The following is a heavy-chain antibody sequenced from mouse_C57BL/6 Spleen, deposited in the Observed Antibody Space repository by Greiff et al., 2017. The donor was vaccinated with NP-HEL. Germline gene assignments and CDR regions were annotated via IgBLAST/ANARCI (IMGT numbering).Heavy chain of an antibody. J-gene: IGHJ4*01. CDR1: GFTFSDYG. CDR2: ISSGSSTI. V-gene: IGHV5-17*01. CDR3: ARDYGSTHGAMDY. D-gene: IGHD1-1*01. Sequence: EVKLVESGGGLVKPGGSLKLSCAASGFTFSDYGMHWVRQAPEKGLEWVAYISSGSSTIYYADTVKGRFTISRDNAKNTLFLQMTSLRSEDTAMYYCARDYGSTHGAMDYWGQGTSVTVSS.